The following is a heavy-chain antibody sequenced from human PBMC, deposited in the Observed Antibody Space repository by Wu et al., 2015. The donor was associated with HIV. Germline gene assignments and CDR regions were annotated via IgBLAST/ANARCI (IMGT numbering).Heavy chain of an antibody. V-gene: IGHV1-18*01. D-gene: IGHD1-7*01. CDR2: ISPYYGNT. CDR1: GYTFSNYG. J-gene: IGHJ5*02. Sequence: QVQLVQSGAEVKKPGASVKVSCKTSGYTFSNYGVNWLRQAPGQGLEWMGWISPYYGNTNYTQKLQGRVTMTTDTSTSTAYMELRSLRSDDTAVYYCARDIRRARYNWNYSRQVFDPWGQGTLVTVSS. CDR3: ARDIRRARYNWNYSRQVFDP.